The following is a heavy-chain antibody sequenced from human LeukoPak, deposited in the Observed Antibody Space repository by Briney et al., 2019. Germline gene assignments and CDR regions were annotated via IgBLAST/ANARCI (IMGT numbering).Heavy chain of an antibody. J-gene: IGHJ2*01. CDR3: ATEAIVVVTARDYWYFDP. Sequence: SVKVSCKASGGTFSSYAISWVRQAAGQGLEWMGRIIPILGIPNYAQKFQGRVTITADKSTTTAYMELSSLRSEDTAVYYCATEAIVVVTARDYWYFDPWGRGTLVTVSS. V-gene: IGHV1-69*04. CDR2: IIPILGIP. D-gene: IGHD2-21*02. CDR1: GGTFSSYA.